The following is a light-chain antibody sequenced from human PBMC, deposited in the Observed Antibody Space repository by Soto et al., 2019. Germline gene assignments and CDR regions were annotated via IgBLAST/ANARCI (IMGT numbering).Light chain of an antibody. CDR1: QSLLYGDGKTY. V-gene: IGKV2D-29*01. CDR3: MQRTDVPIT. CDR2: DAS. J-gene: IGKJ5*01. Sequence: DVVLTQAPLSLSVTPGQPASMSCKSTQSLLYGDGKTYLYWYLQRPGQPPQLLIYDASNRFSGVPYRFSSRGSGTDFTLKISRVEAEDGGVYYCMQRTDVPITFGQGTRREIK.